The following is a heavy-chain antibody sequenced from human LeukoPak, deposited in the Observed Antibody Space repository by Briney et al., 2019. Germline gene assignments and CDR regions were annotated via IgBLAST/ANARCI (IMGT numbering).Heavy chain of an antibody. D-gene: IGHD3-22*01. CDR1: GFIFEDYT. CDR3: AKDLTYESSGSVIDN. J-gene: IGHJ4*02. CDR2: VSWHGTT. V-gene: IGHV3-43*01. Sequence: GGSLRLSCAASGFIFEDYTMHWVRQVPGKTLEWVSLVSWHGTTYYADSLKGRFSISRDNCKNSLYLQMDSPRTEDAALYYCAKDLTYESSGSVIDNWGLGTLVTVSS.